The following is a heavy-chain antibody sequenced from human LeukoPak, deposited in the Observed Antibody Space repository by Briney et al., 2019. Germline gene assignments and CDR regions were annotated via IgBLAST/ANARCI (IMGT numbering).Heavy chain of an antibody. CDR3: ARRDGYFQH. CDR2: IYDSGST. CDR1: GGSISSGGYY. J-gene: IGHJ1*01. V-gene: IGHV4-61*08. Sequence: PSQTLSLTCTVSGGSISSGGYYWSWIRQPPGKGLEWMGYIYDSGSTNYNPSLKSRVSISLDTSKNEFSLKLSSVTAADTAVYYCARRDGYFQHWGQGTLVTVSS.